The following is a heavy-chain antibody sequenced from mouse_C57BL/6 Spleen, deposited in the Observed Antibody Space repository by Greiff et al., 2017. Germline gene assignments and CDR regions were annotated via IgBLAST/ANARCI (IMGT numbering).Heavy chain of an antibody. V-gene: IGHV5-17*01. J-gene: IGHJ4*01. CDR3: ARRDYGSSYAMDY. CDR2: ISSGSSTI. Sequence: EVKLMESGGGLVKPGGSLKLSCAASGFTFSDYGMHWVRQAPEKGLEWVAYISSGSSTIYYADTVKGRFTISRDNAKNTLCLQMTSLRSEDTAMYYCARRDYGSSYAMDYWGQGTSVTVSS. D-gene: IGHD1-1*01. CDR1: GFTFSDYG.